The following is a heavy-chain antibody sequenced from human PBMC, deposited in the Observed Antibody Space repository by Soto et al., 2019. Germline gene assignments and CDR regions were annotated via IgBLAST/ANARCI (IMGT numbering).Heavy chain of an antibody. CDR2: ISYTGNT. D-gene: IGHD6-13*01. CDR1: GDSISSRSYY. J-gene: IGHJ6*03. Sequence: LQESGPGLVKPSETLSLTCSVFGDSISSRSYYWAWIRRPPGMGLEWIASISYTGNTYYNPSLTSRAAISGDTSKNQFSLKLSFVTAADTAVYYCARFSWYDGDSITIYYMDFWGNGATVTVSS. CDR3: ARFSWYDGDSITIYYMDF. V-gene: IGHV4-39*01.